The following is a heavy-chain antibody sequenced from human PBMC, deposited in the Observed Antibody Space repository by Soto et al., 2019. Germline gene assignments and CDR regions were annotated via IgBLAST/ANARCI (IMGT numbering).Heavy chain of an antibody. V-gene: IGHV3-23*01. Sequence: AGGSLRLSCAASGFTFSSYAMTWVRQAPGKGLEWVSIISGNSSSTNYAGSVKGRFTISRDNSKNTLYLQMNNLRAEDTAVYYCAKHSADLPFDYWGQGTLVTVSS. CDR2: ISGNSSST. D-gene: IGHD3-10*01. J-gene: IGHJ4*02. CDR1: GFTFSSYA. CDR3: AKHSADLPFDY.